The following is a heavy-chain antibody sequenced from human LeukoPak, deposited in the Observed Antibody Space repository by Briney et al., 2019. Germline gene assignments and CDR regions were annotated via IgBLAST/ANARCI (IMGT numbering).Heavy chain of an antibody. CDR3: ARASSKSGWFTNLDY. CDR2: ISYDGSNK. D-gene: IGHD6-19*01. V-gene: IGHV3-30-3*01. J-gene: IGHJ4*02. Sequence: PGGSLRLSCAASGFTFSSYAMHWVRQAPGKGLEWVAVISYDGSNKYYADSVKGRFTVSRDNSKNTLYLQMNSLRAEDTAVYYCARASSKSGWFTNLDYWGQGTLVTVSS. CDR1: GFTFSSYA.